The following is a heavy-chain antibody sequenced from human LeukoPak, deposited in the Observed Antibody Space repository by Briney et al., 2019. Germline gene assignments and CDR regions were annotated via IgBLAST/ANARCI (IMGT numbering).Heavy chain of an antibody. CDR1: GYTFTSYD. Sequence: GASVNVSCKASGYTFTSYDINWVRQATGQGLEWMGWMNPNSGNTGYAQKFQGRVTITRNTSISTAYMELSSLRSDDTAVYYCARGSFATVFGVVIGYYFDYWGQGTLVTVSS. J-gene: IGHJ4*02. CDR3: ARGSFATVFGVVIGYYFDY. CDR2: MNPNSGNT. D-gene: IGHD3-3*01. V-gene: IGHV1-8*03.